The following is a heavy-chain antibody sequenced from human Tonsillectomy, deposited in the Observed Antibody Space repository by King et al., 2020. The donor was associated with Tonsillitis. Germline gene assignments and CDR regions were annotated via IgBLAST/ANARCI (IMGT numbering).Heavy chain of an antibody. Sequence: VQLVESGGGVVQPGRSLRLSCAASGFTFSSYGMHWVRQAPGKGLEWVAVISYDGSNKYYADSVKGRFTISRDNSKNTQYLQMNSLRAEDTAVYYCANGGDYYDSSGYPVDYWGQGTLVTVSS. CDR2: ISYDGSNK. J-gene: IGHJ4*02. V-gene: IGHV3-30*18. D-gene: IGHD3-22*01. CDR1: GFTFSSYG. CDR3: ANGGDYYDSSGYPVDY.